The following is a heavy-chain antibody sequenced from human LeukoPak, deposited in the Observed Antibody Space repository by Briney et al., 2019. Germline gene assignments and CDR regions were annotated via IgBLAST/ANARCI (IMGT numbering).Heavy chain of an antibody. Sequence: PGGSLRLSCAASGFNFRGYGMHWVRQAPGKGLEWATFIHYDGRNQYYADSVKGRFTISRDNSKNTLYLQMNSLRAEDTAVYYCARDREKYSSSSEGCDYWGQGTLVTVSS. CDR3: ARDREKYSSSSEGCDY. J-gene: IGHJ4*02. V-gene: IGHV3-30*02. CDR1: GFNFRGYG. D-gene: IGHD6-6*01. CDR2: IHYDGRNQ.